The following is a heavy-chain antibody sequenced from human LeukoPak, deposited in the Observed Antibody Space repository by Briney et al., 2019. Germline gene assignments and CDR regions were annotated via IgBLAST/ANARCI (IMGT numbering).Heavy chain of an antibody. CDR2: IYTSGST. D-gene: IGHD3-22*01. V-gene: IGHV4-61*02. Sequence: SQTLSLTCTVSGGSISSGSYYWSWIRQPAGKGLEWLGRIYTSGSTNYNPSLKSRVTISVDTSKNQFSLKLSSVTAADTAVYYCARVKGGHYYDSSGYYGGYFDYWGQGTLVTVSS. J-gene: IGHJ4*02. CDR1: GGSISSGSYY. CDR3: ARVKGGHYYDSSGYYGGYFDY.